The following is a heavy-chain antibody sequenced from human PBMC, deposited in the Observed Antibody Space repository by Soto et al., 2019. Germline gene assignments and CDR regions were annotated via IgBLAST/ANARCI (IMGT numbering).Heavy chain of an antibody. CDR3: AKDQFDSSGYLFDY. V-gene: IGHV3-30*18. CDR1: GFTFSSYG. Sequence: PGGSLRLACAASGFTFSSYGMHWVRQAPGKGLEWVAVISYDGSNKYYADSVKGRFTISRDNSKNTLYLQMNSLRAEDTAVYYCAKDQFDSSGYLFDYWGQGTLVTVSS. D-gene: IGHD3-22*01. CDR2: ISYDGSNK. J-gene: IGHJ4*02.